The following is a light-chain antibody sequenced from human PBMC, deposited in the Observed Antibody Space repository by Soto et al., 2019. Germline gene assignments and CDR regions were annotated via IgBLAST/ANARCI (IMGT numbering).Light chain of an antibody. CDR1: QSVGSY. J-gene: IGKJ5*01. Sequence: EVVLTQSPATLSLSPGERATLSCRASQSVGSYLGWYQQKPGQAPRLLIYDASNRAAVIPARFSGGGSATDITLIISSLEPEDSAVYYCQQRSNWITFGQGTRLEIK. V-gene: IGKV3-11*01. CDR2: DAS. CDR3: QQRSNWIT.